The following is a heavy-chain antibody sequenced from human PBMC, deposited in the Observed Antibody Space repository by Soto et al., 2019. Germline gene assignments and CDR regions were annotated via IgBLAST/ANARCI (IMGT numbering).Heavy chain of an antibody. D-gene: IGHD3-10*01. J-gene: IGHJ6*02. CDR1: GGSISSGGYS. V-gene: IGHV4-30-2*01. CDR3: ARGPWGLGSYYNVIYGMDV. Sequence: SETLSLTCAVSGGSISSGGYSWSWIRQPPGKGLEWIGYIYHSGSTYYNPSLKSRVTISVDRSKNHFSLKLSSVTAADTAVYYCARGPWGLGSYYNVIYGMDVWGQGTTVTVSS. CDR2: IYHSGST.